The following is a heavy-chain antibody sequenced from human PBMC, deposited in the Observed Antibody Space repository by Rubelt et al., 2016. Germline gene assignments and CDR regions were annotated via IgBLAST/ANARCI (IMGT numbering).Heavy chain of an antibody. V-gene: IGHV1-69*04. J-gene: IGHJ4*02. D-gene: IGHD2-2*01. CDR2: IIPILGIE. Sequence: QVQLVQSGAEVKKPGSSVKVSCKASGGTFSSYAISWVRQAPGQGLEWMGRIIPILGIENYAQKFQGRVRITADKSASTAYMGLSSLRAEDTAVYYCARERDIVVVPAAIRALYWGQGTLVTVSS. CDR1: GGTFSSYA. CDR3: ARERDIVVVPAAIRALY.